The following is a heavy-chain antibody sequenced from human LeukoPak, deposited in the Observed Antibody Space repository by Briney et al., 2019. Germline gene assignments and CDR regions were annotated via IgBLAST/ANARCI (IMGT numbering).Heavy chain of an antibody. CDR1: GFTFSSYA. V-gene: IGHV3-23*01. CDR2: ISGSGGST. Sequence: GGSLRLSCAASGFTFSSYAMSWVRQAPGKGLEWVSAISGSGGSTYYADSVKGRFTISRDNSKNTLYLQMNSLRAEGTAVYYCARGGSYLSAFDIWGQGTMVTVSS. CDR3: ARGGSYLSAFDI. D-gene: IGHD1-26*01. J-gene: IGHJ3*02.